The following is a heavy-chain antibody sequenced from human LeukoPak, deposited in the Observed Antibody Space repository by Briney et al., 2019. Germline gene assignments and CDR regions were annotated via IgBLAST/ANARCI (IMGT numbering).Heavy chain of an antibody. Sequence: GGSLRLSCAASGFTFSSYAMTWVRQAPGKGLEWVSTISGSGGSTYYADSVKGRFTISRDNSKNALYLQMNSLRAEDTAVYYCANNGGVAVAGSFDNWGQGTRVIVSS. D-gene: IGHD6-19*01. CDR3: ANNGGVAVAGSFDN. V-gene: IGHV3-23*01. CDR1: GFTFSSYA. J-gene: IGHJ4*02. CDR2: ISGSGGST.